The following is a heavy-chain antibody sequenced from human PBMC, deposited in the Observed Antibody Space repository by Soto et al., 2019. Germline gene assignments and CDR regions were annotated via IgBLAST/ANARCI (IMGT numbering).Heavy chain of an antibody. D-gene: IGHD3-10*02. CDR1: GFPFTNYW. Sequence: GGSLRLSCAASGFPFTNYWINWVRQTPWKGLMWDSRISPDGSDVGYADSVEGRFSVSRDNAKNTLYLQMHSLRADYTAMYYFACPGHIGSVARSDFDRWGQGTLVNVSS. J-gene: IGHJ4*02. CDR3: ACPGHIGSVARSDFDR. CDR2: ISPDGSDV. V-gene: IGHV3-74*01.